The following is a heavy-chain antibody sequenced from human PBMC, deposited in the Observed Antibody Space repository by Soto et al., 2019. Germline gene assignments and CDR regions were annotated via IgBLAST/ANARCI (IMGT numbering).Heavy chain of an antibody. J-gene: IGHJ6*02. Sequence: EVQLVETGGGLIQPGGSLRLSCAASGFTVSSNYMSWVRQAPGKGLEWVSVIYSGGSTYYADSVKGRFTISRDNSKNTLYLQMNSLRAEDTAVYYCAREGYGYYYYGMDVWGQGTTVTVSS. CDR1: GFTVSSNY. V-gene: IGHV3-53*02. CDR2: IYSGGST. D-gene: IGHD5-18*01. CDR3: AREGYGYYYYGMDV.